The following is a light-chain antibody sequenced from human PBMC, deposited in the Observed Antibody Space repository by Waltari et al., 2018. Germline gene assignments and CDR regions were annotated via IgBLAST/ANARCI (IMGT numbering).Light chain of an antibody. V-gene: IGLV2-23*02. CDR3: CSYARYTSLV. CDR1: ISDVGNNNL. Sequence: QSALTQPASVSGSPGQSITISCTGTISDVGNNNLVSWYQHHPGKAPKLILYEVSERPSGVSNRFSGSKSGNTASLTISGLQAEDEADYYCCSYARYTSLVFGGGTRLTVL. CDR2: EVS. J-gene: IGLJ3*02.